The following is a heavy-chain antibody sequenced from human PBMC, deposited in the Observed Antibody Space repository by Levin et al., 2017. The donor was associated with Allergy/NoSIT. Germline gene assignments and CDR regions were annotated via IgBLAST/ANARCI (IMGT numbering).Heavy chain of an antibody. CDR2: IYHSGST. CDR1: GDSISSSNW. V-gene: IGHV4-4*02. D-gene: IGHD6-13*01. CDR3: ARAPDLVSYSRSSPEVYFDY. J-gene: IGHJ4*02. Sequence: SETLSLTCAVSGDSISSSNWWSWVRQPPGKGLEWIGEIYHSGSTNYNPFLKSRVTIFVDKSTNQFSLKLSSVTAADTAVYYCARAPDLVSYSRSSPEVYFDYWGQGTLVIVSS.